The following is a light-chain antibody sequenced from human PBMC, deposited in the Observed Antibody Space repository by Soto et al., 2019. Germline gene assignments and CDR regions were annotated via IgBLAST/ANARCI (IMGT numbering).Light chain of an antibody. J-gene: IGKJ2*01. CDR2: GAS. CDR3: QQYKNWPPLYT. V-gene: IGKV3-15*01. Sequence: EIVMTQSPATLSVSPGDRATLSCRASQSVHSTVAWYQQKPGQAPRLLIYGASTRATGIPARFSGSGSGTEFTLTISSLQSEDSALYYCQQYKNWPPLYTFGQGTKLEIK. CDR1: QSVHST.